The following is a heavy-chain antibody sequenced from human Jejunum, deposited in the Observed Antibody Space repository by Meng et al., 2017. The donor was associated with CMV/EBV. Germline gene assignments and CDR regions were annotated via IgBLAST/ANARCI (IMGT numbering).Heavy chain of an antibody. D-gene: IGHD2-8*01. Sequence: GKGLEWIGYIYYSGTTYYNPSLKSRVTISVDTAKNQFSLKLNSVTAADTAVYFCARDRYCHNGVCYATPPPYYYGMGVWGQGTTVTVSS. CDR2: IYYSGTT. CDR3: ARDRYCHNGVCYATPPPYYYGMGV. V-gene: IGHV4-59*01. J-gene: IGHJ6*02.